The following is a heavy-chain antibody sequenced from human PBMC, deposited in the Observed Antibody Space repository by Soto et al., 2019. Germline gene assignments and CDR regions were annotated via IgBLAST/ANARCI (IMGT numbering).Heavy chain of an antibody. Sequence: SETLSLTCTVSGGSVTSYYWSWIRQPAGKGLDWIGRIYYSGSTYYSPSLKSRVTISVDTSKNQFSLKLSSVTAADTAVYYCARDGDYYDRSGYYYAGYRGQGTLVTVSS. D-gene: IGHD3-22*01. CDR1: GGSVTSYY. CDR2: IYYSGST. V-gene: IGHV4-4*07. J-gene: IGHJ4*02. CDR3: ARDGDYYDRSGYYYAGY.